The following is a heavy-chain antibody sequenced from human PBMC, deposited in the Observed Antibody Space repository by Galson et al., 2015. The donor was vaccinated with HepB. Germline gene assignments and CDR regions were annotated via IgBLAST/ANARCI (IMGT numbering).Heavy chain of an antibody. CDR1: GFTSSDYY. CDR2: ITNSGRST. V-gene: IGHV3-11*01. Sequence: LRLSCAVSGFTSSDYYMSWIRQAPGKGLEWLSYITNSGRSTSYADSVKGRFTISRDNAKNSLYLEMNSLRAEDTAVYYCARESRGNYFTFDYWGQGTLVTVSS. CDR3: ARESRGNYFTFDY. J-gene: IGHJ4*02. D-gene: IGHD2/OR15-2a*01.